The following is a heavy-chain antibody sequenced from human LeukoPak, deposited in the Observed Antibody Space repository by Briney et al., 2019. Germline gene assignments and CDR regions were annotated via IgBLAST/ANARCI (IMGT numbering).Heavy chain of an antibody. CDR2: IKSKTDGGTT. J-gene: IGHJ4*02. Sequence: GGSLRLSCAASGFTSSNAWMNWVRQAPGKGLEWVGRIKSKTDGGTTDYAAPVKGRFTISRDDSKNTLYLQMNSLKTEDTAVYYCSTAYYYDSSEGYWGQGTLVTVSS. V-gene: IGHV3-15*07. CDR3: STAYYYDSSEGY. D-gene: IGHD3-22*01. CDR1: GFTSSNAW.